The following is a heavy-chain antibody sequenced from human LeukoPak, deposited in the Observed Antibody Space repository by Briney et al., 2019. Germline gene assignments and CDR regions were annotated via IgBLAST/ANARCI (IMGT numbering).Heavy chain of an antibody. Sequence: GGSLTLSCAASGFSFSNYWMSWVRQAPGKGLEWVANIKEDGSEKYYVDSVKGRFTISRDNARNSLYLQMNSLRAEDTAVYYCASGRQLGYWGQGTLVTVSS. CDR3: ASGRQLGY. CDR2: IKEDGSEK. CDR1: GFSFSNYW. D-gene: IGHD6-13*01. J-gene: IGHJ4*02. V-gene: IGHV3-7*01.